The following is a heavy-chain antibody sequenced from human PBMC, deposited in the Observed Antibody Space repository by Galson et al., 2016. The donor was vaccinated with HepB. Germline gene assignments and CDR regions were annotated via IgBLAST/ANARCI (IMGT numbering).Heavy chain of an antibody. D-gene: IGHD6-19*01. CDR2: LFYSGNT. J-gene: IGHJ5*02. V-gene: IGHV4-39*02. Sequence: SETLSLTCTVSGDSISSTSYYWGWIRQPPGKGLEWIGSLFYSGNTYYNPSLKSRATISVNTSKNHFSLQLSSVTAADTAVYYCARRARSGWLMGENWFDPWGQGTLVTVSS. CDR1: GDSISSTSYY. CDR3: ARRARSGWLMGENWFDP.